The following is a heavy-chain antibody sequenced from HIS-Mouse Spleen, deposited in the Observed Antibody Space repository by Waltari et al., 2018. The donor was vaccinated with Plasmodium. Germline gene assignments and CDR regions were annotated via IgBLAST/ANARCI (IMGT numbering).Heavy chain of an antibody. CDR2: IKQDGSEK. D-gene: IGHD6-13*01. CDR3: ASSWYWYFDL. Sequence: EVQLVESGGGLVQPGGSLRLSCAASGFTFCSNGMGWVRQDPGKGLEWVANIKQDGSEKYYVDSVKGRFTISRDNAKNSLYLQMNSLRAEDTAVYYCASSWYWYFDLWGRGTLVTVSS. V-gene: IGHV3-7*01. J-gene: IGHJ2*01. CDR1: GFTFCSNG.